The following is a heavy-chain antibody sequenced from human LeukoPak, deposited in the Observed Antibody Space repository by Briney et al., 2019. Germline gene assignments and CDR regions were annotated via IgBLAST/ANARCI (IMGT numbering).Heavy chain of an antibody. J-gene: IGHJ4*02. CDR2: IYSGGST. D-gene: IGHD3-22*01. CDR1: GFTVSSNY. Sequence: GGSLRLSCAASGFTVSSNYMSWVRQAPGKGLEWVSVIYSGGSTYYADSVKGRFTISRDNSKNTLYLQMNSLRAEDTAVYYCAKDRHYYDSSGYYYTYFDYWGQGTLVTVSS. V-gene: IGHV3-53*05. CDR3: AKDRHYYDSSGYYYTYFDY.